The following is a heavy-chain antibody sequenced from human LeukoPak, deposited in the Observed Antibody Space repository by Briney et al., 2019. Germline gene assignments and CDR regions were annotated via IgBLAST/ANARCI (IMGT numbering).Heavy chain of an antibody. D-gene: IGHD3-10*01. J-gene: IGHJ5*02. CDR3: ARGEYYGSGRFYNWFDP. CDR1: GDSVSSNSAA. CDR2: TYYRSKWYN. Sequence: SQTLSLTCAISGDSVSSNSAAWNWIRQSPSRGLEWLGRTYYRSKWYNDYAVSAKSRITINPDTSKNQFSLQLNSVTPEDTAVYYCARGEYYGSGRFYNWFDPWGQGTLVTVSS. V-gene: IGHV6-1*01.